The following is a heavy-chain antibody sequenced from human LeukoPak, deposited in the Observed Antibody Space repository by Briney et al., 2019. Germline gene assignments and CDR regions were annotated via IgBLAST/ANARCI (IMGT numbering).Heavy chain of an antibody. Sequence: GGSLRLSCAASGFTFSSYGMHWVRQAPGKGLEWVAVISYDGSNKYYADSVKGRFTISRDNSKNTLYLQMNSLRAEDTAVYYCAKDLRNTMIVVVSDAFDIWGQGTMATVSS. D-gene: IGHD3-22*01. CDR2: ISYDGSNK. CDR3: AKDLRNTMIVVVSDAFDI. J-gene: IGHJ3*02. V-gene: IGHV3-30*18. CDR1: GFTFSSYG.